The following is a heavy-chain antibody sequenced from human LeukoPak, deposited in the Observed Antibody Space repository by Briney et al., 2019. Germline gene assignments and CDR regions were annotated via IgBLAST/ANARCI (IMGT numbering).Heavy chain of an antibody. CDR3: ARVATLTVVVISYDMDV. Sequence: PGGSLRLSCAASGFTFSSYSMNWVRQAPGKGLEWVSYISSSSSTIYYADSVKGRFTISRDNAKNSLYLQMSGLRAEDTAVYYCARVATLTVVVISYDMDVWGQGTTVTVSS. CDR1: GFTFSSYS. CDR2: ISSSSSTI. V-gene: IGHV3-48*04. D-gene: IGHD3-22*01. J-gene: IGHJ6*02.